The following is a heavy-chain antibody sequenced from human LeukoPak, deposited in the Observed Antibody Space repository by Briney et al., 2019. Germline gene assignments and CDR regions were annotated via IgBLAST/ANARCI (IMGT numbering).Heavy chain of an antibody. J-gene: IGHJ5*02. Sequence: ASVKVSCKASGGTFSSYAISWVRQAPGQGLEWMGGIIPIFGTANYAQKFQGRVTITADESTNTAYMELSSLRSEDTAVYYCARTSSGWPYNWFDPWGQGTLVTVSS. D-gene: IGHD6-19*01. CDR3: ARTSSGWPYNWFDP. V-gene: IGHV1-69*13. CDR1: GGTFSSYA. CDR2: IIPIFGTA.